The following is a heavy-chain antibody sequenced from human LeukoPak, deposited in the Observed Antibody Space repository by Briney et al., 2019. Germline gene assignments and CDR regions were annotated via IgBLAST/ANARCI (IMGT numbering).Heavy chain of an antibody. Sequence: PGRSLRLSCAASGFTFSSYSMNWVRQAPGKGLEWVSSISSSSSYIYYADSVKGRFTISRDNAKNSLYLQMNSLRAEDTAVYYCAREFDIVVVVAASGSYYYGMDVWGQGTTVTVSS. D-gene: IGHD2-15*01. CDR1: GFTFSSYS. CDR3: AREFDIVVVVAASGSYYYGMDV. CDR2: ISSSSSYI. V-gene: IGHV3-21*01. J-gene: IGHJ6*02.